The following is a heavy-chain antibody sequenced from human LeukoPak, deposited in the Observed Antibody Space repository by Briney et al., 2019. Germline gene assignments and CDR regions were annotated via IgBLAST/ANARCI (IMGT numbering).Heavy chain of an antibody. V-gene: IGHV3-7*05. CDR3: ARDLIHRSGEADY. D-gene: IGHD3-22*01. Sequence: PGGSLRLSCAASGFTFSNYCMSWVRQAPGKGLEWVGNINEDGSVKYYVDSVKGRFTISRDNAKNSLYLQMNSLRAEDTAVYYCARDLIHRSGEADYWGQGTLVTVSS. J-gene: IGHJ4*02. CDR2: INEDGSVK. CDR1: GFTFSNYC.